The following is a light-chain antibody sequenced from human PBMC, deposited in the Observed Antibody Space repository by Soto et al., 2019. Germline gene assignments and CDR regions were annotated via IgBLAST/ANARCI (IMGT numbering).Light chain of an antibody. Sequence: QSVLTQPPSVSGAPGQRVTISCPGSTSNTGAGYDVHWYQQLPGTAPQLPIYGNSKRPSGVPDRFSGSKSGTSASLAITGLQAEDEADYYCQSYDSSLSVVFGGGTKLTVL. CDR1: TSNTGAGYD. CDR3: QSYDSSLSVV. CDR2: GNS. J-gene: IGLJ2*01. V-gene: IGLV1-40*01.